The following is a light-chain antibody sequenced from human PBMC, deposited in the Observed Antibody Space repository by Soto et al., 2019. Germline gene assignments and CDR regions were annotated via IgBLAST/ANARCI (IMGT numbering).Light chain of an antibody. CDR3: QQRYNWVT. Sequence: EIVLTQSPATLSLSPGGRATLSCRASQSVSTYLAWFQQKPGQAPRLLIYDASNRATGIPARFSGSGSGTDFTLTISSLEPEDFAVYYCQQRYNWVTFGGGTKVEIK. J-gene: IGKJ4*01. V-gene: IGKV3-11*01. CDR2: DAS. CDR1: QSVSTY.